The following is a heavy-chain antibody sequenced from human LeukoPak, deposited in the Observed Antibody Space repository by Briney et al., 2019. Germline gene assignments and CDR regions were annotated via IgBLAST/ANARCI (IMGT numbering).Heavy chain of an antibody. CDR2: IYHSGST. D-gene: IGHD3-10*01. Sequence: PSETLSLTCAVSGYSISSGYYWGWIRQPPGKGLEWIGSIYHSGSTYYNPSLKSQVTISVDTSKNQFSLQLSSVTAADTAVYYCARLVGQLSLWGRGTLVTVSS. V-gene: IGHV4-38-2*01. CDR3: ARLVGQLSL. CDR1: GYSISSGYY. J-gene: IGHJ2*01.